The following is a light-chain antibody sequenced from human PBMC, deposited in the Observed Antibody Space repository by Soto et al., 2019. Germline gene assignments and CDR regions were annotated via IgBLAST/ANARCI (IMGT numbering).Light chain of an antibody. CDR3: AALDASLKGVI. V-gene: IGLV1-44*01. CDR2: SNN. CDR1: SSNIGTYT. J-gene: IGLJ2*01. Sequence: QSVLTQPPSASGTPGQRVTISCSGSSSNIGTYTVNWYQQVPGTAPKQLIYSNNQRPSGVPDRFSGSKSGTSASLAISGLQSENEADDYCAALDASLKGVIFGGGTKLTVL.